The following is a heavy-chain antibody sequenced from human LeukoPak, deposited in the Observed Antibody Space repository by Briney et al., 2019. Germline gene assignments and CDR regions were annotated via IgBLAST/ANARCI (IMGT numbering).Heavy chain of an antibody. D-gene: IGHD2-2*01. CDR1: GFSYSNYA. V-gene: IGHV3-11*03. J-gene: IGHJ3*02. Sequence: PGGSLRLSCAASGFSYSNYAMNWVRQAPGKGLEWVSNLSSSGRYTNYADSERGRFTISRDNAKKSLYLQMNSLTSEETAVYYCARHSEGPVNDAFDIWGQGTKVTVSS. CDR3: ARHSEGPVNDAFDI. CDR2: LSSSGRYT.